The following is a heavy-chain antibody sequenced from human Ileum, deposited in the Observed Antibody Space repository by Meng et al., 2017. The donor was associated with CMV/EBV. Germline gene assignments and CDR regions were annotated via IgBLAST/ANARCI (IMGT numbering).Heavy chain of an antibody. J-gene: IGHJ4*02. CDR3: TRGGSSIKWSYFDT. CDR2: VKYVGRK. V-gene: IGHV4-61*01. D-gene: IGHD6-13*01. Sequence: VNSDSNNWTGIRKHTGKGVEWNGYVKYVGRKKKIQNIKSRDKISVDTSKNQFSLKLTSVTAADTAIYYCTRGGSSIKWSYFDTWGQGTVVTVSS. CDR1: VNSDSNN.